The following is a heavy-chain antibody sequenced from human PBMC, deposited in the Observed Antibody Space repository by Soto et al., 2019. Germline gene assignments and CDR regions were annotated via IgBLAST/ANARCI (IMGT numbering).Heavy chain of an antibody. CDR1: GYTFTRYY. CDR3: TRTLTPNPAEYFQH. D-gene: IGHD3-16*01. CDR2: INPSGGST. Sequence: GASVKVSCKASGYTFTRYYMHWVRQAPGQGLEWMGIINPSGGSTSYAQKFQGRVTMTRDTSTSTVYMELSSLRSEGTAVYYCTRTLTPNPAEYFQHWGQGTLVTVSS. J-gene: IGHJ1*01. V-gene: IGHV1-46*03.